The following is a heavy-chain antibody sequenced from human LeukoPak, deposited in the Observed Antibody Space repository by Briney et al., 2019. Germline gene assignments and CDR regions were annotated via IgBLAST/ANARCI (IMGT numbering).Heavy chain of an antibody. CDR3: ARGGRQHAFDI. D-gene: IGHD1-26*01. V-gene: IGHV3-72*01. CDR2: IRNKAVSYTT. J-gene: IGHJ3*02. Sequence: SGGSLRLSCAASGLIFSDPYMDWVRQAPGKRLEWVGRIRNKAVSYTTEYAASVKGRFTISRDDSKNSLYLQMNSLTTEDTAVYYCARGGRQHAFDIWGQGTMVTVSS. CDR1: GLIFSDPY.